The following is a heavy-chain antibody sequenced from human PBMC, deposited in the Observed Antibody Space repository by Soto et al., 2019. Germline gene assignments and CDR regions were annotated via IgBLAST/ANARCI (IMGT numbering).Heavy chain of an antibody. CDR3: ARVDKSFCGVGY. D-gene: IGHD3-3*02. Sequence: GXSVKVSCKASGYTFTGYYMHWVRQAPGQGLEWMGWINPNSGGTYYAKKFQGRVTMTRDTSISTAYMGLRRLRSDDTAVYYCARVDKSFCGVGYWGQGTLVTVSS. J-gene: IGHJ4*02. CDR2: INPNSGGT. CDR1: GYTFTGYY. V-gene: IGHV1-2*02.